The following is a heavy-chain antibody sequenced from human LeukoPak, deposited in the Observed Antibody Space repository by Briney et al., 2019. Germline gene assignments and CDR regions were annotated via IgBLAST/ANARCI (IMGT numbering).Heavy chain of an antibody. J-gene: IGHJ4*02. D-gene: IGHD5-18*01. CDR1: GFTFSSYA. CDR3: AREGAARVRSLDY. Sequence: PGGSLRLSCAASGFTFSSYAMHWVRQAPGKGLEWVAVISYDGSNKYYADSVKGRFTISRDNSKNTLYLQMNSLRAEDTAVYYCAREGAARVRSLDYWGQGTLVTVSS. V-gene: IGHV3-30*04. CDR2: ISYDGSNK.